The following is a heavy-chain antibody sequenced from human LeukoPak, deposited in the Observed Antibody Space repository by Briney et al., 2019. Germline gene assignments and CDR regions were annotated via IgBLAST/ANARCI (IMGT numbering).Heavy chain of an antibody. CDR2: INHRGDT. Sequence: SETLSLTCAVYGGSFSSYYWSWIRQSPGKGLEWIAEINHRGDTNYNPSVKSRVTISVDTSKNQFSLKVTSPTAADTAAYYCARGPTISETGYFDYWGQGTLVTVSS. CDR1: GGSFSSYY. CDR3: ARGPTISETGYFDY. J-gene: IGHJ4*03. V-gene: IGHV4-34*01. D-gene: IGHD1-1*01.